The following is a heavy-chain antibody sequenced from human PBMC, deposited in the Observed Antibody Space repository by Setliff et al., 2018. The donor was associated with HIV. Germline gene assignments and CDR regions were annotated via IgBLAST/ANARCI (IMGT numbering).Heavy chain of an antibody. Sequence: GGSLRLSCAASGFTFSVHGMHWVRQAPGKGLEWVAFINYDESSEYYADSVKGRVSISRDNSKNTVDLHMNSLRPEDTAIYYCAKDKSYHDYIWGSSVLAYWGQGTLVTVS. V-gene: IGHV3-30*02. J-gene: IGHJ4*02. D-gene: IGHD3-16*01. CDR2: INYDESSE. CDR1: GFTFSVHG. CDR3: AKDKSYHDYIWGSSVLAY.